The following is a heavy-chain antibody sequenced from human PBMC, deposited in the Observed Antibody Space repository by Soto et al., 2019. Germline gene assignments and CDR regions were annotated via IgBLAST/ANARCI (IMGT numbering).Heavy chain of an antibody. Sequence: QITLKESGPTLVKPTQTLTLTCTFSGFSLSTSGVGVGWIRQPPGKSLEWLALIYWDDDKRYSPSLKSRITITTDTSTNRAALTITNMDPVDTATSSWAHRGRYYDSSGYPNCLDPEGQGTLVTVCS. D-gene: IGHD3-22*01. CDR1: GFSLSTSGVG. J-gene: IGHJ5*02. CDR2: IYWDDDK. CDR3: AHRGRYYDSSGYPNCLDP. V-gene: IGHV2-5*02.